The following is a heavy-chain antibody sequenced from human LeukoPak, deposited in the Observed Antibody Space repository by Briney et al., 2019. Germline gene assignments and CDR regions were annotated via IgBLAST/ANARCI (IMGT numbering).Heavy chain of an antibody. D-gene: IGHD6-19*01. CDR2: TYYRSKWYN. Sequence: SQALSLTCAISGDSVSSNSAAWNWIRQSLSRGLEWLGRTYYRSKWYNDYAVSVKSRITINPDTSKNQFSLQLNSVTPEDTAVYYCAREWDSSGSWFDPWGQGTLVTVSS. J-gene: IGHJ5*02. CDR1: GDSVSSNSAA. CDR3: AREWDSSGSWFDP. V-gene: IGHV6-1*01.